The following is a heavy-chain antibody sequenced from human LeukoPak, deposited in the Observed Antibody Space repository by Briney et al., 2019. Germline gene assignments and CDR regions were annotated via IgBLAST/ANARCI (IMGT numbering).Heavy chain of an antibody. CDR3: ATSKYSGSY. J-gene: IGHJ4*02. D-gene: IGHD1-26*01. CDR2: IIPIFGTA. V-gene: IGHV1-69*06. Sequence: GASVKVSCKASGGTFSSYAISWVRQAPGQGLEWMGGIIPIFGTANYAQKFQGRVAITADKSTSTAYMELSSLRSEDTAVYYCATSKYSGSYWGQGTLVTVSS. CDR1: GGTFSSYA.